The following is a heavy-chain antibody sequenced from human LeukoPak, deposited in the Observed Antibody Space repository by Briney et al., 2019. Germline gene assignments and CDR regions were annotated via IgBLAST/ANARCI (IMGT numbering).Heavy chain of an antibody. D-gene: IGHD6-19*01. J-gene: IGHJ4*02. CDR2: ISYDGSNK. CDR1: GFTFSSYG. CDR3: AKDEWLANSYYFDY. V-gene: IGHV3-30*18. Sequence: PGGSLRLSCAASGFTFSSYGMHWVRQAPGKGLEWVAVISYDGSNKYYADSVKGRFTISRDNSKNTLYLQMNSLRAEDTAVYYCAKDEWLANSYYFDYWGQGTPVTVSS.